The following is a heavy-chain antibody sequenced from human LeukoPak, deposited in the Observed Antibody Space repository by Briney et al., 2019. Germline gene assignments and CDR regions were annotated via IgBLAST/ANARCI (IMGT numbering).Heavy chain of an antibody. Sequence: PSETLSLTCTVSGGSISSYYWGWIRQPPGKGLEWIGSIYYSGSTYYNPSLKSRVTISVDTSKNQFSLKLSSVTAADTAVYYCGVVAAIMRYYYYYMDVWGKGTTVTVSS. CDR2: IYYSGST. CDR1: GGSISSYY. J-gene: IGHJ6*03. D-gene: IGHD2-15*01. CDR3: GVVAAIMRYYYYYMDV. V-gene: IGHV4-39*01.